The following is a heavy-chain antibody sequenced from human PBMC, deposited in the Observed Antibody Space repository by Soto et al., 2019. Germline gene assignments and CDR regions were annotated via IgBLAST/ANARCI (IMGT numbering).Heavy chain of an antibody. CDR3: AREIATTGEYYFDY. J-gene: IGHJ4*02. CDR1: GFTFSSYW. D-gene: IGHD6-13*01. CDR2: INRDGSSI. V-gene: IGHV3-74*01. Sequence: PGGSLRLSCAASGFTFSSYWMHWVRQAPGKGLVWVSRINRDGSSINYADSARGRVTISRDNAKNTLYLQVDGLRAEDTAVYYCAREIATTGEYYFDYWGQGP.